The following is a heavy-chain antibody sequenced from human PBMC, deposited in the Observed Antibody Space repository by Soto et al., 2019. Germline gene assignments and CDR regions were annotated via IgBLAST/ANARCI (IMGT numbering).Heavy chain of an antibody. Sequence: PGGSLRLSCAASGFTFSSYAMHWVRQAPGKGLEWVAVISYDGSNKYYADSVKGRFTISRDNSKNTLYLQMNSLRAEDTAVYYCARMDCSSTSCHLSYGMDVWGQGTTVTVSS. V-gene: IGHV3-30-3*01. CDR1: GFTFSSYA. D-gene: IGHD2-2*01. J-gene: IGHJ6*02. CDR2: ISYDGSNK. CDR3: ARMDCSSTSCHLSYGMDV.